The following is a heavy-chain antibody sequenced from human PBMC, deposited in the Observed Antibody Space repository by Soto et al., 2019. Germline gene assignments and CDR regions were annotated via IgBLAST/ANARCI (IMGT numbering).Heavy chain of an antibody. Sequence: QVQLQQWGAGLLKPSETLSLTCAVYGGSFSGYYWSWIRQPPGKGLECIGETNHSGSTNYNPSLTSRVTISVNTSKNQLSLKLSSVTAAATAVYYCARGRIQLPYSDYYCMDVWGQGTTVTVSS. CDR2: TNHSGST. V-gene: IGHV4-34*01. D-gene: IGHD5-18*01. CDR1: GGSFSGYY. CDR3: ARGRIQLPYSDYYCMDV. J-gene: IGHJ6*02.